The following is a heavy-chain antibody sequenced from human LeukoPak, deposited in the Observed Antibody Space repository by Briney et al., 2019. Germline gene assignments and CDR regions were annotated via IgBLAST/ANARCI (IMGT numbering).Heavy chain of an antibody. D-gene: IGHD4-17*01. Sequence: QPSETLSLTCAASGGSISSGGYSWSWIRQPPGKGLEWIGYTYHSGSTYYNPSLKSRVTISVDRSKNQFSLELSSVTAADTAVYYCARGRDYGDYYYYYGLDVWGQGTTVTVSS. J-gene: IGHJ6*02. V-gene: IGHV4-30-2*01. CDR2: TYHSGST. CDR1: GGSISSGGYS. CDR3: ARGRDYGDYYYYYGLDV.